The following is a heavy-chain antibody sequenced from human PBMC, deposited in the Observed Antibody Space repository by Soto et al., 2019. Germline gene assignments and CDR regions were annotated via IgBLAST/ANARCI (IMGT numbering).Heavy chain of an antibody. CDR3: ASGRTLERYCTNGVCPEPWFDP. J-gene: IGHJ5*02. V-gene: IGHV1-69*01. CDR2: IIPIFGTA. CDR1: GGTFSSYA. Sequence: QVQLVQSGAEVKKPGSSVKVSCKASGGTFSSYAISWVRQAPGQGLEWMGGIIPIFGTANYAQKFQGRVTITADESTSTAYMELSSLRSEDTAVYYCASGRTLERYCTNGVCPEPWFDPWGQGTLVTVSS. D-gene: IGHD2-8*01.